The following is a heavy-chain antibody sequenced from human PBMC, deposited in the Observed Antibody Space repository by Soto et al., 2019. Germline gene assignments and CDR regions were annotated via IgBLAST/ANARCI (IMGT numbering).Heavy chain of an antibody. Sequence: GGSLRLSCAASGITISNYPMSWVRQAPGKGLDWVSGISGSGDRTYYADSAKGRFTISKDISKNSLSLQLDNLGVEDTAVYFGVKDDGGYPSTAPHWGQGTLVTVSS. V-gene: IGHV3-23*01. CDR3: VKDDGGYPSTAPH. D-gene: IGHD3-22*01. J-gene: IGHJ1*01. CDR2: ISGSGDRT. CDR1: GITISNYP.